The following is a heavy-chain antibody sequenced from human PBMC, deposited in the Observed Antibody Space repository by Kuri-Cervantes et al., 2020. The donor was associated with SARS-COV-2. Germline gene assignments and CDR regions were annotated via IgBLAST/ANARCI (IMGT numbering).Heavy chain of an antibody. CDR3: ARSYDHYDYVWGSYRYTGRVGYFDY. V-gene: IGHV3-48*01. J-gene: IGHJ4*02. Sequence: GESLKISCAASGFTFSSYSMNWVRQAPGKGLEWVSYISSSSSTIYYADSVKGRFTISRDNAKNSLYLQMNSLRAEDTAAYYCARSYDHYDYVWGSYRYTGRVGYFDYWGQGTLVTVSS. D-gene: IGHD3-16*02. CDR2: ISSSSSTI. CDR1: GFTFSSYS.